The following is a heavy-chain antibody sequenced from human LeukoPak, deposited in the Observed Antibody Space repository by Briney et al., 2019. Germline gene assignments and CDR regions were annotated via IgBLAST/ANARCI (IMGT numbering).Heavy chain of an antibody. Sequence: TGGSLRLSCAASGFTFSSYGMHWVRQAPGKGLEWVADIWYDGSNKYYADSVKGRFTISRDNSKNTLYLQMNSLSAEDTAVYYCARGRYYYDSSGYYEGFDYWGQGTLVTVSS. V-gene: IGHV3-33*01. J-gene: IGHJ4*02. CDR3: ARGRYYYDSSGYYEGFDY. CDR1: GFTFSSYG. D-gene: IGHD3-22*01. CDR2: IWYDGSNK.